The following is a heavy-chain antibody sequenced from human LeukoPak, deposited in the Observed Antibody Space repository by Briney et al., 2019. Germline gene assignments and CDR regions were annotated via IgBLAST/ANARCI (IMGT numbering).Heavy chain of an antibody. D-gene: IGHD6-13*01. Sequence: PGGSLRLSCTASGFTFSTYSMNWVRQAPGRGLEWVSSISDSSSSIYYADSVKGRFTISRDNAKHSLYLQMNSLRAEDTAVYYCARGSSRWHVYFFDYCGQGTLVTVSS. V-gene: IGHV3-21*01. CDR3: ARGSSRWHVYFFDY. CDR2: ISDSSSSI. CDR1: GFTFSTYS. J-gene: IGHJ4*02.